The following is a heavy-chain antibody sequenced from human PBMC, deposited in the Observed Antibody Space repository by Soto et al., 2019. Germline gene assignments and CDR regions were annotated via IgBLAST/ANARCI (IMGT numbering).Heavy chain of an antibody. D-gene: IGHD3-10*01. J-gene: IGHJ6*02. V-gene: IGHV4-31*03. Sequence: SETLSLTCTVSGGSISSGGYYWSWIRQHPGKGLEWIGYIYYSGSTYYNPSLKSRVTISVDTSKNQFSLKLSSVTAADTAVYYCARVAGSLWFGAPYYYGMDVWGQGTTLTVSS. CDR3: ARVAGSLWFGAPYYYGMDV. CDR1: GGSISSGGYY. CDR2: IYYSGST.